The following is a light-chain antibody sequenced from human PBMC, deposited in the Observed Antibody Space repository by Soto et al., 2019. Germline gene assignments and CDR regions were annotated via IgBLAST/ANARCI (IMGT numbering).Light chain of an antibody. CDR2: EVS. CDR3: MQGTHWPLT. Sequence: DVVMTQSPLSLPVTLGQPASISCRSSQSLVYSNGNTYLTWFHQRPGQSPRRLIYEVSKWDSGVPGRFSGSGSGTDFTLKISRVEAEDVGVYYCMQGTHWPLTFGQGTKLEIK. V-gene: IGKV2D-30*01. CDR1: QSLVYSNGNTY. J-gene: IGKJ2*01.